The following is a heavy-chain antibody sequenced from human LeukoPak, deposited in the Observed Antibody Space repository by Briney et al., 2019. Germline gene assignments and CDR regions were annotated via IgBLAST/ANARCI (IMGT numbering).Heavy chain of an antibody. CDR1: GFTVSSNY. V-gene: IGHV3-66*01. Sequence: PGGSLRLSCAASGFTVSSNYMSWVRQAPGRGLEWVSVIYSGGSTYYADSVRGRFTISRDNSKNTLFLQMNSLRAGDTAVYYCARGTVTMVDYWDQGTLVTVSS. D-gene: IGHD3-10*01. CDR3: ARGTVTMVDY. CDR2: IYSGGST. J-gene: IGHJ4*02.